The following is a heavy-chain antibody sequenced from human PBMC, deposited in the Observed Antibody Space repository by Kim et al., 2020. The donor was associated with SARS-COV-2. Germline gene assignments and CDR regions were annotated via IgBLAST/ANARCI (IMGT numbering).Heavy chain of an antibody. CDR1: GFTFSSYE. J-gene: IGHJ6*02. CDR2: ISSSGSTI. CDR3: ARASYNWNDIYYYGMDV. V-gene: IGHV3-48*03. Sequence: GGSLRLSCAASGFTFSSYEMNWVRQAPGKGLEWVSYISSSGSTIYYADSVKGRFTISRDNAKNSLYLQMNSLRAEDTAVYYCARASYNWNDIYYYGMDVWGQGTTVTVSS. D-gene: IGHD1-1*01.